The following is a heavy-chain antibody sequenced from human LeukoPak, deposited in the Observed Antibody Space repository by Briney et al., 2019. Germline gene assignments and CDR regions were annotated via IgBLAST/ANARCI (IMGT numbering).Heavy chain of an antibody. CDR2: IIPIFGTA. D-gene: IGHD3-22*01. CDR3: ARVGGIRYYYDSSGYLNWFDP. J-gene: IGHJ5*02. V-gene: IGHV1-69*13. Sequence: SVKVSCKASGGTFSSYAISWVRQAPGQGLEWMGGIIPIFGTANYAQKFQDRVTITADESTSTAYMELSSLRSEDTAVYYCARVGGIRYYYDSSGYLNWFDPWGQGTLVTVSS. CDR1: GGTFSSYA.